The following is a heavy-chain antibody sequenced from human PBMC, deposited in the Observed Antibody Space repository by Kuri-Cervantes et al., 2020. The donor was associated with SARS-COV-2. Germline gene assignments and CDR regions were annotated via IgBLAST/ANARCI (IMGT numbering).Heavy chain of an antibody. Sequence: GGSLRLPCAASGFTFSSYAMHWVRQAPGKGLEYVSAISSNGGSTYYANSVKGRFTISRDNSKNTLYLQMGSLRAEDMAVYYCARDRYYYMDVWGKGTTVTVSS. V-gene: IGHV3-64*01. CDR1: GFTFSSYA. CDR3: ARDRYYYMDV. CDR2: ISSNGGST. J-gene: IGHJ6*03.